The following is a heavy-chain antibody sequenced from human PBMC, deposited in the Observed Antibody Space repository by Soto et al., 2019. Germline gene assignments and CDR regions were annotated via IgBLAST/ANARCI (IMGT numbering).Heavy chain of an antibody. D-gene: IGHD3-22*01. CDR3: ARGAMIVVGTDAFDI. CDR2: ISAYNGNT. CDR1: GYTFTSYG. J-gene: IGHJ3*02. V-gene: IGHV1-18*01. Sequence: GASVKVSCKASGYTFTSYGISWVRQAPGQGLEWMGWISAYNGNTSYAQKLQGRVTMTTDTSTSTAYMELRSLRSDDTAVYYCARGAMIVVGTDAFDIWGQGTMVTVSS.